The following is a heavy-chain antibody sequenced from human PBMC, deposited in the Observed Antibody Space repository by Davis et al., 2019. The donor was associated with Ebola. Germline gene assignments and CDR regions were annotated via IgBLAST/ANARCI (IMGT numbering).Heavy chain of an antibody. CDR3: ARGWFRAGMDV. D-gene: IGHD3-10*01. V-gene: IGHV6-1*01. Sequence: LRLSCAISGDSVSSGGWNWIRQSPSRGLEWLGRTYYNSKWYNDYAASVKSRIIINPDTSKNQFSLQLNSVIPEDTALYYCARGWFRAGMDVWGEGTTVTVSS. CDR2: TYYNSKWYN. J-gene: IGHJ6*04. CDR1: GDSVSSGG.